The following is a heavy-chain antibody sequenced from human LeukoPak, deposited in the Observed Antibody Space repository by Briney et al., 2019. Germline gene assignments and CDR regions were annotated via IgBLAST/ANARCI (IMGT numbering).Heavy chain of an antibody. J-gene: IGHJ6*02. CDR3: ARDQGEVGATLGYGMDV. CDR1: GYTFTSYG. Sequence: ASVKVSCKASGYTFTSYGISWVRQAPGQGLEWMGWISAYNGNTNYAQKLQGRVTMTTDTSTSTAYMELRSLRSDDTAVYYCARDQGEVGATLGYGMDVWGQGTTVTVSS. V-gene: IGHV1-18*01. CDR2: ISAYNGNT. D-gene: IGHD1-26*01.